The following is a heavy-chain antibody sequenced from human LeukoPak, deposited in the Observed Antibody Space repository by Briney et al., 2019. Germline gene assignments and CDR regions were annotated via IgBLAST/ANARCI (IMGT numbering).Heavy chain of an antibody. CDR2: INTNSGDP. V-gene: IGHV7-4-1*02. Sequence: ASVKVSCKASGYTFTNYGVNWVRQTPGEGLEWMGWINTNSGDPTYAQGFTGRFVFSLDTSVSTAYLQISSLRAEDTAVYYCARFRPHGYYDTFDIWGQGTMVTVS. CDR3: ARFRPHGYYDTFDI. D-gene: IGHD5-18*01. J-gene: IGHJ3*02. CDR1: GYTFTNYG.